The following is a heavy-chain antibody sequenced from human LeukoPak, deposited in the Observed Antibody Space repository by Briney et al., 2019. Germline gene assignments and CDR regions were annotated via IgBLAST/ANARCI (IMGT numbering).Heavy chain of an antibody. CDR2: IFYSGST. J-gene: IGHJ3*02. Sequence: KPSETLSLTCTVSGGSISSYYWSWIRQPPGKGLEWIGYIFYSGSTNYNPSLKSRVTISVDTSKKQFSLKLSSVTAADTAVYYCATHDFWSGLDAFDIWGQGTMVTVSS. D-gene: IGHD3-3*01. CDR3: ATHDFWSGLDAFDI. V-gene: IGHV4-59*01. CDR1: GGSISSYY.